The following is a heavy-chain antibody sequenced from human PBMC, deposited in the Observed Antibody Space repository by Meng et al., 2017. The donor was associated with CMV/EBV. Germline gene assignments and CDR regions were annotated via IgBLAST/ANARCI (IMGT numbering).Heavy chain of an antibody. Sequence: QLQLQESGPGLVKPSETLSLTCTVSGGSISSRSYYWGWIRQPPGKGLEWIGSIYYSGSTYYNPSLKSRVTISVDTSKNQFSLKLSSVTAADTAVYYCARDGAYDSSGLFDYWGQGTLVTVSS. V-gene: IGHV4-39*07. J-gene: IGHJ4*02. CDR1: GGSISSRSYY. CDR2: IYYSGST. D-gene: IGHD3-22*01. CDR3: ARDGAYDSSGLFDY.